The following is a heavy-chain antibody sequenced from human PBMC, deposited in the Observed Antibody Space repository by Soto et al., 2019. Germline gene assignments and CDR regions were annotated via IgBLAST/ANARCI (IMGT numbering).Heavy chain of an antibody. CDR1: GFTFSSYA. J-gene: IGHJ4*02. CDR3: AKVPLDGDYVSG. Sequence: EVQLLESGGGLVQPGGSLRLSCAASGFTFSSYAMSWVRQAPGKGLEWVSGISGRGGSTYYADSVKGRFTISRDNSKNTLYLQMNSLRAEDTAVYYCAKVPLDGDYVSGWGQGTLVTVSS. V-gene: IGHV3-23*01. D-gene: IGHD4-17*01. CDR2: ISGRGGST.